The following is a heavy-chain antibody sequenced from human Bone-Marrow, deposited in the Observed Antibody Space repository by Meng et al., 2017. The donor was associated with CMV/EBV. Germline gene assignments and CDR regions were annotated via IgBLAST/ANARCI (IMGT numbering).Heavy chain of an antibody. V-gene: IGHV3-23*01. CDR3: AKASLALVVVPAALRFDP. J-gene: IGHJ5*02. Sequence: FSRYSIFWVPPAPGKGLESVSAISCRCGSTYYAASVKGRFTISSDNSKNTLYLQMNRLRAEDTAVYYCAKASLALVVVPAALRFDPWGQGTLVTVSS. CDR1: FSRYS. D-gene: IGHD2-2*01. CDR2: ISCRCGST.